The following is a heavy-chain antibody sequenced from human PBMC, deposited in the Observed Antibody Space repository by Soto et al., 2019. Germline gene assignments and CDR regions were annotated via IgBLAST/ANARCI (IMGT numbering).Heavy chain of an antibody. CDR3: ARDPGTYYYDSSGYLDY. Sequence: PGGSLRLSCAASGFTFSSYGMHWVRQAPGKGLEWVAVIWYDGSNKYYADSVKGRFTISRDNSKNTLYLQMNSLRAEDTAVYYCARDPGTYYYDSSGYLDYWGQGTLVTVSS. V-gene: IGHV3-33*01. CDR2: IWYDGSNK. J-gene: IGHJ4*02. D-gene: IGHD3-22*01. CDR1: GFTFSSYG.